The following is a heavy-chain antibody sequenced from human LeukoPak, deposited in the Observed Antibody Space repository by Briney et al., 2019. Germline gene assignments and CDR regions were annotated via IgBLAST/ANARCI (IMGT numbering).Heavy chain of an antibody. CDR1: GFTFSSYG. CDR2: IRYDGSNK. Sequence: PGGSLRLSCAASGFTFSSYGMHWVRQAPGKGLEWVAFIRYDGSNKYYADSVKGRFTISRDNSKNTLYLQMNSLRAEDTAVYYCAKDPGYDSSDWTYYFDYWGQGTLVTVSS. J-gene: IGHJ4*02. CDR3: AKDPGYDSSDWTYYFDY. D-gene: IGHD3-22*01. V-gene: IGHV3-30*02.